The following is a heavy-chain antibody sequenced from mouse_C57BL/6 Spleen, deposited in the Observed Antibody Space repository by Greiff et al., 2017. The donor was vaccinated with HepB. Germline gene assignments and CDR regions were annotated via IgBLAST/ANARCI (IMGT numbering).Heavy chain of an antibody. V-gene: IGHV1-59*01. CDR1: GYTFTSYW. D-gene: IGHD1-1*01. Sequence: QVQLQQPGAELVRPGTSVKLSCKASGYTFTSYWMHWVKQRPGQGLEWIGVIDPSDSYTNYNQKFKGKATLTVDTSSSTAYMQLSSLTSEDSAVYYCAVYYGRDYAMDYWGQGTSVTVSS. CDR2: IDPSDSYT. CDR3: AVYYGRDYAMDY. J-gene: IGHJ4*01.